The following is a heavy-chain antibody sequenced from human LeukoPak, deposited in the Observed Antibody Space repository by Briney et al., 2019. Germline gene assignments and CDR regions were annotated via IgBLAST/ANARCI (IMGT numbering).Heavy chain of an antibody. CDR2: IYYSGST. J-gene: IGHJ4*02. D-gene: IGHD3-10*01. V-gene: IGHV4-59*08. CDR1: GGSISSYY. Sequence: SETLSLTCTVSGGSISSYYWSWIRQPPGKGLEWIGYIYYSGSTNYNPSLKSRVTISVDTSKNQFSLKLSSVTAADTAVYYCARHRYYYGSGASRDHFDYWGQGTLVTVSS. CDR3: ARHRYYYGSGASRDHFDY.